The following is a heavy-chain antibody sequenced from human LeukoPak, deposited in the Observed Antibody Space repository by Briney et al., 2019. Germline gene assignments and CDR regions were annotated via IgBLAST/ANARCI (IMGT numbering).Heavy chain of an antibody. CDR1: GFTFNSPSW. CDR3: ARSER. CDR2: INADGSRK. Sequence: AGGSLRLSCAGSGFTFNSPSWMSWVRQAPGKGLEWVANINADGSRKYYVDSVKGRFTISKDNAKKSLYLEMSSLTAEDTAVYYCARSERWGQGTLVTVSS. V-gene: IGHV3-7*01. J-gene: IGHJ4*02.